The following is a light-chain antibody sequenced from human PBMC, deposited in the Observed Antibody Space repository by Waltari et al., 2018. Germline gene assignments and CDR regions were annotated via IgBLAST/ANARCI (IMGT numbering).Light chain of an antibody. CDR1: SSDVGGYNY. Sequence: QSALTQPASVSGSPGQSITISCTGTSSDVGGYNYVSWYQQHPGKAPKLMSSDVTNRPSGVSNRFSGSKSGNTASLTISGLQAEDESDYYCCSFRSSSTWVFGGGTKLTVL. CDR2: DVT. J-gene: IGLJ3*02. V-gene: IGLV2-14*01. CDR3: CSFRSSSTWV.